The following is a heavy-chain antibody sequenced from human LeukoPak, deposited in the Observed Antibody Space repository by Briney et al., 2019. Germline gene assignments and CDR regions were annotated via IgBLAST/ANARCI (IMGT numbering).Heavy chain of an antibody. D-gene: IGHD6-13*01. V-gene: IGHV1-18*01. CDR1: AYTFTSYG. CDR3: ARGRIAARPDCFDP. J-gene: IGHJ5*02. CDR2: ISAYNGNT. Sequence: ASVKVSCKASAYTFTSYGISWVRQAPGQGLEWMGWISAYNGNTNYAQKLQGRVTMTTDTSTSTAYVELRSLRSDDTAVYYCARGRIAARPDCFDPGGQGTLVTVSS.